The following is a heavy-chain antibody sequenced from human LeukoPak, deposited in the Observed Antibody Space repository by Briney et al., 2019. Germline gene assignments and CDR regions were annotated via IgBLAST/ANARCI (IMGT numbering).Heavy chain of an antibody. CDR1: GGSFSGYY. J-gene: IGHJ6*02. D-gene: IGHD5-18*01. CDR3: ARSVDTAMAYGMDV. V-gene: IGHV4-34*01. CDR2: INHSGST. Sequence: PSETLPLTCAVYGGSFSGYYWSWIRQPPGKGLEWIGEINHSGSTNYNPSLKSRVTISVDTSKNQFSLKLSSVTAADTAVYYCARSVDTAMAYGMDVWGQGTTVTVSS.